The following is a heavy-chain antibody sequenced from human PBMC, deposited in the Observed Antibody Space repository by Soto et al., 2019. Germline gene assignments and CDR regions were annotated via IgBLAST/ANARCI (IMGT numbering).Heavy chain of an antibody. V-gene: IGHV3-9*01. J-gene: IGHJ6*02. CDR1: GFTFDDYA. Sequence: EVQLVESGGGLVQPGRSLRLSCAASGFTFDDYAMHWVRQAPGKGLEWVSGISWNSGSIDYADSVKGRFTISRDNAKNSLYLQMNSLRAEDTALYYCAKDKSYYYYGMDVWGQWTTVTVSS. CDR3: AKDKSYYYYGMDV. CDR2: ISWNSGSI.